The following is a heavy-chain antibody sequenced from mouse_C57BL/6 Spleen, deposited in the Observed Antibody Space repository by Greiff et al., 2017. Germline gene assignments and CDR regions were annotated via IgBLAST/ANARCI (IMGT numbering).Heavy chain of an antibody. CDR3: ARGRYYGSTPWCAY. V-gene: IGHV1-64*01. J-gene: IGHJ3*01. CDR2: IHPNSGST. D-gene: IGHD1-1*01. CDR1: GYTFTSYW. Sequence: VQLQQPGAELVKPGASVKLSCKASGYTFTSYWMHWVKQRPGQGLEWIGMIHPNSGSTNYNEKFKSKASLTVDKSSSTAYMQLSSLTSEDSAVYYCARGRYYGSTPWCAYWGQGTLVTVSA.